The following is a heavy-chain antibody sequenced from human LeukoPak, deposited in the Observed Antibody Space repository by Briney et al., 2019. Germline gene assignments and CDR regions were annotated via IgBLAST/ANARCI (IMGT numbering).Heavy chain of an antibody. J-gene: IGHJ4*02. Sequence: PGGSLRLSCAASGFTFSSYAMHWVRQAPGKGLEWVAVIWYDGSNKYYADSVKGRFTISRDNSKNTLYLQMNSLRAEDTAVYYCARDQASGWTFDYWGQGTLVTVSS. CDR2: IWYDGSNK. CDR1: GFTFSSYA. CDR3: ARDQASGWTFDY. D-gene: IGHD6-19*01. V-gene: IGHV3-33*08.